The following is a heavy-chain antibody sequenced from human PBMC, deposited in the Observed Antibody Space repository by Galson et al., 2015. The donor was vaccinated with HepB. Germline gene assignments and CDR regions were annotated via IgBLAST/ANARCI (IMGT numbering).Heavy chain of an antibody. V-gene: IGHV3-30*18. CDR1: GFTFSSYG. D-gene: IGHD3-22*01. Sequence: SLRLSCAASGFTFSSYGMHWVRQAPGKGLEWVAVISYDGSNKYYADSVKGRFTISRDNSKNTLYLQMNSLRAEDTAVYYFAKGSSGSYFDYWGQGTLVTVSS. CDR2: ISYDGSNK. CDR3: AKGSSGSYFDY. J-gene: IGHJ4*02.